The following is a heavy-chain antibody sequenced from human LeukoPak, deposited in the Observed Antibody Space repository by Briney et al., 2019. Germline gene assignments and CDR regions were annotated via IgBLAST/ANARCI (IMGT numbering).Heavy chain of an antibody. Sequence: PSETLSLTCAVYGGSFSGYYWSWIRQPPGKGLEWIGEINHSGSTNYNPSLKSRVTISVDTSKNQFSLKLSSVTAADTAVYYCARQSSTRRAVAGYYYYYYMDVWGKGTTVTISS. CDR1: GGSFSGYY. V-gene: IGHV4-34*01. CDR2: INHSGST. J-gene: IGHJ6*03. CDR3: ARQSSTRRAVAGYYYYYYMDV. D-gene: IGHD6-19*01.